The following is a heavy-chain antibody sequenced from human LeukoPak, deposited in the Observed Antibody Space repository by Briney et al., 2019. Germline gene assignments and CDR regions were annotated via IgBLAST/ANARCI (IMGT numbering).Heavy chain of an antibody. CDR3: ARLRYCSGGSCYRFDY. D-gene: IGHD2-15*01. CDR1: GYSISSGYY. J-gene: IGHJ4*02. Sequence: PSETLSLTCAVSGYSISSGYYWGWIRQPPGKGLEWIGSIYHSGSTNYNPSLKSRVTISVDTSKNQFSLKLSSVTAADTAVYYCARLRYCSGGSCYRFDYWGQGTLVTVSS. CDR2: IYHSGST. V-gene: IGHV4-38-2*01.